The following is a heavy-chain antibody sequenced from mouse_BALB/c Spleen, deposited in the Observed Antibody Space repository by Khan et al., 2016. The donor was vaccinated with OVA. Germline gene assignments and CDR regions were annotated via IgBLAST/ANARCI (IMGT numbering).Heavy chain of an antibody. J-gene: IGHJ1*01. D-gene: IGHD1-1*02. Sequence: VQLKESGPGLVKPSQSLSLTCTVTGYSITSDYAWNWIRQFPGNKLEWMGYISYSGSTSYNPSLKSRISITRDTSKNQFFLQLNSVTTEDTATYYGARRAYYGHWYFDVWGAGTTVTVSS. CDR3: ARRAYYGHWYFDV. CDR1: GYSITSDYA. V-gene: IGHV3-2*02. CDR2: ISYSGST.